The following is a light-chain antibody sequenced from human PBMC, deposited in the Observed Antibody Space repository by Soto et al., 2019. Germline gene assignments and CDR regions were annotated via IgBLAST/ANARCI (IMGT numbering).Light chain of an antibody. CDR1: QSISSL. CDR2: KAS. J-gene: IGKJ1*01. V-gene: IGKV1-5*03. CDR3: QHYSTYSRT. Sequence: DIQMTQSPSTLSASVGDRVTITCRACQSISSLLAWYQHKPGKAPKLLIYKASSLEGAVPSRFSGSGSGTEFTPTISSLQPDDFATYYCQHYSTYSRTFGQGTKVDI.